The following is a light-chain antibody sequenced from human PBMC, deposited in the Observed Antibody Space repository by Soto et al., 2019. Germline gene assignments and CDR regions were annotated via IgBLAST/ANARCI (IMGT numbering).Light chain of an antibody. Sequence: DIVMTQSPLFLPVTPGEPASISCRSRQSLLYSYGYNYVDWYLQRPGQSPQLLIYLGSDRASGVPDRFSGSGSGTDFTLRISRVEAEDVGVYYCRQARPQTPYTCGPGTEVDFQ. CDR1: QSLLYSYGYNY. V-gene: IGKV2-28*01. CDR2: LGS. CDR3: RQARPQTPYT. J-gene: IGKJ3*01.